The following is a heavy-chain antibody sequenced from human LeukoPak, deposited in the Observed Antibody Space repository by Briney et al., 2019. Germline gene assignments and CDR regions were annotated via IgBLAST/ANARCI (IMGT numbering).Heavy chain of an antibody. D-gene: IGHD3-10*01. V-gene: IGHV1-2*02. CDR2: INPNSGGT. CDR3: ARGHYGSGTLIDY. CDR1: GYTFTGHY. J-gene: IGHJ4*02. Sequence: ASVKVSCKASGYTFTGHYMHWVRQAPGQGLEWMGWINPNSGGTNYAQKFQGRVTMTRDTSISTAYMELSRLRSDDTAVYYCARGHYGSGTLIDYWGQGTLVTVSS.